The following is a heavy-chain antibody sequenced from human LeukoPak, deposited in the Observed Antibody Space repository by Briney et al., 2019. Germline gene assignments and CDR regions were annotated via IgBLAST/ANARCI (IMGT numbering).Heavy chain of an antibody. V-gene: IGHV1-24*01. CDR1: GFTFSSYA. J-gene: IGHJ4*02. D-gene: IGHD3-22*01. Sequence: PGGSLRLSCAASGFTFSSYAMHWVRQAPGKGLEWMGGFDPEDGETFYAQKFQGRVTMTEDTSTDTAYMELSSLRSEDTAVYYCATDYYYDSSGSYYTVDYWGQGTLVTVSS. CDR2: FDPEDGET. CDR3: ATDYYYDSSGSYYTVDY.